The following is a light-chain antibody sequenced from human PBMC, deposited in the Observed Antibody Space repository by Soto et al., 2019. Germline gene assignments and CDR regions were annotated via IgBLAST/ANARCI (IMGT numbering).Light chain of an antibody. J-gene: IGKJ1*01. CDR3: QQYGSSPWT. Sequence: ETVLTPSPATLYLSPGERATLSCRASQTIRTNYVAWYRQTPGQAPRLLIYGASNRATGIADRFSDSGAGTDFSLIISRLEPEGFALYYCQQYGSSPWTFGQGTKLEIK. CDR1: QTIRTNY. V-gene: IGKV3-20*01. CDR2: GAS.